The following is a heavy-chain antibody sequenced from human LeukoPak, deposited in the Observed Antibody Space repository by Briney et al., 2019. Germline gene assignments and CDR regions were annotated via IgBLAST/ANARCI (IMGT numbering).Heavy chain of an antibody. D-gene: IGHD6-13*01. CDR1: GFTFSDYY. J-gene: IGHJ6*02. CDR3: ARDKAAAGHYYYYYGMDV. Sequence: GGSLRLSCAASGFTFSDYYMSWIRQAPGKGLEWVSYISSSGSTIYYADSVKGRFTISRDNAKNSLYLQMNSLRAEDTAVYYCARDKAAAGHYYYYYGMDVWGQGTTVTVSS. CDR2: ISSSGSTI. V-gene: IGHV3-11*01.